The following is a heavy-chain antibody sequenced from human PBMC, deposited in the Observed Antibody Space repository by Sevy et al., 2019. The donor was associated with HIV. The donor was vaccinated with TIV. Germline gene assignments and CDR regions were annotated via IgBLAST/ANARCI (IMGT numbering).Heavy chain of an antibody. D-gene: IGHD7-27*01. CDR3: AKYAGDFPHFDY. CDR2: ISDTGTST. V-gene: IGHV3-23*01. J-gene: IGHJ4*02. CDR1: GFTFRTFA. Sequence: GESLKISCAASGFTFRTFAMSWVRQAPGKGLQWVSSISDTGTSTYYADSMEGRFTISRDNSKKTLYLQMNSLRAEDTALYYCAKYAGDFPHFDYWGQGTLVTVSS.